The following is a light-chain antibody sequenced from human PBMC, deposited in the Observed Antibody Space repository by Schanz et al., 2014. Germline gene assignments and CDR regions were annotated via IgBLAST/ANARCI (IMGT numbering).Light chain of an antibody. CDR3: QTWGTGNPV. CDR2: LNSDGSH. Sequence: QLVLTQSPSASASLGASVKLTCTLSSGHSSYAIAWHQQQPEKGPRYLMKLNSDGSHSKGDGIPDRFSGSSSGAERYLTISSLQSEDEADYYCQTWGTGNPVLGGGTKVTVL. V-gene: IGLV4-69*01. J-gene: IGLJ3*02. CDR1: SGHSSYA.